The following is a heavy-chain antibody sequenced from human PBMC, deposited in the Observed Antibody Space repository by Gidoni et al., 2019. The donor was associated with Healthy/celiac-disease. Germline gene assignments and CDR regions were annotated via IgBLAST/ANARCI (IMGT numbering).Heavy chain of an antibody. D-gene: IGHD2-15*01. CDR3: ARGVPWIAATRSADY. CDR1: GGSFSGDY. Sequence: QVQLQQWGAGLLKPSETLSLTCAVYGGSFSGDYWSWIRQPPGKGLEWIGEINHSGSTNYNPSLKSRVTISVDTSKNQFSLKLSSVTAADTAVYYCARGVPWIAATRSADYWGQGTLVTVSS. V-gene: IGHV4-34*01. CDR2: INHSGST. J-gene: IGHJ4*02.